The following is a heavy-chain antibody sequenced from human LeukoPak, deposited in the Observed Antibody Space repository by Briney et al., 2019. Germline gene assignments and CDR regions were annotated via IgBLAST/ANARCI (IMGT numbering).Heavy chain of an antibody. CDR2: ISYIGNNK. Sequence: GGSLRLSCAASGFTFRSFGMHWVRQAPGKGLEWVTLISYIGNNKYYADSVKGRFTISRDNSKNTLYLQMNSLRLEDTAVYYCAKEEEAGYSTWHAMDVWGQGTTVSVSS. V-gene: IGHV3-30*18. J-gene: IGHJ6*02. CDR3: AKEEEAGYSTWHAMDV. D-gene: IGHD6-13*01. CDR1: GFTFRSFG.